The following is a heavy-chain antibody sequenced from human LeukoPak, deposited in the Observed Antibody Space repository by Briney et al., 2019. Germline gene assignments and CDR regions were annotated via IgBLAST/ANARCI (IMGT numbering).Heavy chain of an antibody. CDR1: GFTFTSYY. CDR3: ARDNSVEDTAWWFDP. CDR2: INPSGGST. D-gene: IGHD4-23*01. V-gene: IGHV1-46*01. J-gene: IGHJ5*02. Sequence: ASVKVSCKASGFTFTSYYMHWVRQAPGQGLEWMGIINPSGGSTSYAQKFQGRVTMTRDMSTSTDYMELSSLRSEDTAVYYCARDNSVEDTAWWFDPWGQGTLVTVSS.